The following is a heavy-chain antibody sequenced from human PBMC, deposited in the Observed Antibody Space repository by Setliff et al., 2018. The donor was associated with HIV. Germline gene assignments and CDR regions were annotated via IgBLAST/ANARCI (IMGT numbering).Heavy chain of an antibody. J-gene: IGHJ5*02. CDR2: IYTSGST. CDR1: GGSISSYY. Sequence: SETLSLTCTVSGGSISSYYWSWIRQPAGKGLEWIGRIYTSGSTNYNPSLKSRVTMSVDTSKNQFSLKLSSVTAADTAIYYCTRVRLLYSDSSPVWFDPWGQGTLVTGS. V-gene: IGHV4-4*07. CDR3: TRVRLLYSDSSPVWFDP. D-gene: IGHD3-22*01.